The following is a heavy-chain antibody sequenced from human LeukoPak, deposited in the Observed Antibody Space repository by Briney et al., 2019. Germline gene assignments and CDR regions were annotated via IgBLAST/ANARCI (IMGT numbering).Heavy chain of an antibody. CDR1: GYTFTGYY. J-gene: IGHJ4*02. CDR3: ARYYSGSGSFGY. CDR2: INPNSGNT. V-gene: IGHV1-8*02. D-gene: IGHD3-10*01. Sequence: LWASVKVSCKASGYTFTGYYMHWVRQAPGQGLEWMGWINPNSGNTGYAQKFQGRVTMTRNTSISTAYMELSSLRSEDTAVYYCARYYSGSGSFGYWGQGTLVTVSS.